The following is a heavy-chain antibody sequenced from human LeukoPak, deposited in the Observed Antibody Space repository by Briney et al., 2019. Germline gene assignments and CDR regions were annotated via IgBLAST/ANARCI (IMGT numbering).Heavy chain of an antibody. CDR3: ARSYGGNSYDY. D-gene: IGHD4-23*01. V-gene: IGHV1-2*02. CDR2: INPNNGDT. J-gene: IGHJ4*02. Sequence: GASVKVSCKASEYTFTGYYMHWVRQAPGQGLEWMGWINPNNGDTNYAQKFQGRVPMTRDTSISTAYMELSRLTSDDTAVYYCARSYGGNSYDYWGQGTLVTVSS. CDR1: EYTFTGYY.